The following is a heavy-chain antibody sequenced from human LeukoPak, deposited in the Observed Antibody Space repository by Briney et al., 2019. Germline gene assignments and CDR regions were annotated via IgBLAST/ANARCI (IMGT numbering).Heavy chain of an antibody. CDR2: IYYSGST. CDR3: ARQWARHIDY. V-gene: IGHV4-39*01. CDR1: GGSISSSSYY. D-gene: IGHD1-26*01. J-gene: IGHJ4*02. Sequence: PSETLSLTCTVSGGSISSSSYYWGWIRQPPGKGLEWIGSIYYSGSTYYNPSLKSRVTISVDTSKNQFSLKLSSVTAADTAVYYCARQWARHIDYWGQGTLVTVSS.